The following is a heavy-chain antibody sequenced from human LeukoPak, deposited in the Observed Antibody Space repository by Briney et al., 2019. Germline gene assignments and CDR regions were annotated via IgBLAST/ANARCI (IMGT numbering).Heavy chain of an antibody. Sequence: QPGGSLTLSCAVSAFTFSSYVMSWVRHAPGKGLEWVSFISGSGGSKYYADSAKGRFTISRDNSKNILFLQMNSLRAADTAVYYCAEDLKPDGKWDIDYWGQGTLVTVSS. J-gene: IGHJ4*02. CDR3: AEDLKPDGKWDIDY. CDR2: ISGSGGSK. D-gene: IGHD1-26*01. CDR1: AFTFSSYV. V-gene: IGHV3-23*01.